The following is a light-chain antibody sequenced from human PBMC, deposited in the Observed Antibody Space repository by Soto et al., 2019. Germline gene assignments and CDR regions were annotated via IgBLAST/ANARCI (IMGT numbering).Light chain of an antibody. CDR2: DVT. CDR1: SSDVGYYNY. V-gene: IGLV2-8*01. CDR3: SSYAGSNSYV. Sequence: QSALTQPPSASGSPGQSVTISCTGTSSDVGYYNYVSWYQQHPGKAPKVMIYDVTKRPSGVPDRFSGSKSGNTASLTVSGRQAEDEADYYCSSYAGSNSYVCGSGTKLTVL. J-gene: IGLJ1*01.